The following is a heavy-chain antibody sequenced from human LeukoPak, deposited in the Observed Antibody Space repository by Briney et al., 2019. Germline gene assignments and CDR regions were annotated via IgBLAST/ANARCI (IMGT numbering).Heavy chain of an antibody. D-gene: IGHD4-17*01. CDR2: INGGEAT. CDR3: AKGRTTTVNYDAFDV. Sequence: PGGSLRLSCAASGFTFASQTMSWVRQALGKGLEWVSAINGGEATTCADSVKGRFTISRDNSMNTLYLQMISLRAEDTAVYYCAKGRTTTVNYDAFDVWGQGTMVTVSS. V-gene: IGHV3-23*01. J-gene: IGHJ3*01. CDR1: GFTFASQT.